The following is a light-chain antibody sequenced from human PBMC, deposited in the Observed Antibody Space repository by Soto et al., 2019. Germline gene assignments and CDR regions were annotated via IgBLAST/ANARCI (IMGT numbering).Light chain of an antibody. CDR1: QSVSTF. Sequence: EIVLPQNPDTLSLSPGERAILSCRASQSVSTFLAWFQQKPGQPPRLLIYNASNRTTGIPARFSGSGSGTDFTLTISSLEPEDFAVYYCQQRGDWPPITFGQGTRL. J-gene: IGKJ5*01. V-gene: IGKV3-11*01. CDR2: NAS. CDR3: QQRGDWPPIT.